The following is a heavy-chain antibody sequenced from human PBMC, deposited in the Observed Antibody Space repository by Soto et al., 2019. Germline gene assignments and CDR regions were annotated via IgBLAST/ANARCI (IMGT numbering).Heavy chain of an antibody. D-gene: IGHD1-26*01. Sequence: QVQLVQSGAEVKKRGSSVKVSCEASGGTFNTYTINWVRQAPGRGLEWMGQVIPMYDSVNYAESFQGRVTITADKSTNIAYMELSSLRSEDTALYFCASWRSYSGSYCFDYWGQGTLVIVSS. J-gene: IGHJ4*02. CDR2: VIPMYDSV. V-gene: IGHV1-69*06. CDR3: ASWRSYSGSYCFDY. CDR1: GGTFNTYT.